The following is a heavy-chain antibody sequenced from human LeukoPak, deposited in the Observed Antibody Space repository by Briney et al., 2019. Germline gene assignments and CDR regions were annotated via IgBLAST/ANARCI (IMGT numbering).Heavy chain of an antibody. V-gene: IGHV3-48*01. J-gene: IGHJ4*02. Sequence: GGSLRLSCAASGFTFSSYSMNWVRQAPGKGLEWVSYISSSSTIYYADSVKGRFTISRDNAKNSLYLQMNSLRAEDTAVYYCARKGWGHDFDYWGQGTLVTVSS. D-gene: IGHD7-27*01. CDR2: ISSSSTI. CDR3: ARKGWGHDFDY. CDR1: GFTFSSYS.